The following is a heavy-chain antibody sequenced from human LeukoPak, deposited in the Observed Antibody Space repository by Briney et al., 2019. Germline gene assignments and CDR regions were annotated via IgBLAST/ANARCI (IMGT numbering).Heavy chain of an antibody. CDR2: INHSGST. CDR3: ATGRPSYYYDSSGYEFDP. J-gene: IGHJ5*02. V-gene: IGHV4-34*01. Sequence: SETLSLTCAVYGGSFSGYYWSWIRQPPGKGLEWIGEINHSGSTNYNPSLKSRATISVDTSKNQFSLKLSSVTAADTAVYYCATGRPSYYYDSSGYEFDPWGQGTLVTVSS. D-gene: IGHD3-22*01. CDR1: GGSFSGYY.